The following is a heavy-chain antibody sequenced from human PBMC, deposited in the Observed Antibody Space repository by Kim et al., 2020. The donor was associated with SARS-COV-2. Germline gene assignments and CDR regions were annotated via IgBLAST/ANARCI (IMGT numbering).Heavy chain of an antibody. J-gene: IGHJ4*02. D-gene: IGHD3-3*01. CDR2: ANRHAT. Sequence: ANRHATAYAASVKGRFTISRDDSKNTAYLQMSSLQTEDTAVYYCTRHGGYEYGYWGQGPLVTVYS. CDR3: TRHGGYEYGY. V-gene: IGHV3-73*01.